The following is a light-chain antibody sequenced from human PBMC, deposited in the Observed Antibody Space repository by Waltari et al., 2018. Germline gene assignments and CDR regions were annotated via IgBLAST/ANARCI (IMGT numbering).Light chain of an antibody. J-gene: IGKJ1*01. CDR3: QQYYSDKT. CDR2: WAS. Sequence: DIVMTQSPNSRAVSLGERATISCKSSQSILSSSNNRNFLSWYQQKPGQPTKLLIYWASTRESGVPDRFSGSGSGTDFTLTISSLQAEDVAVYYCQQYYSDKTFGQGTKVEIK. V-gene: IGKV4-1*01. CDR1: QSILSSSNNRNF.